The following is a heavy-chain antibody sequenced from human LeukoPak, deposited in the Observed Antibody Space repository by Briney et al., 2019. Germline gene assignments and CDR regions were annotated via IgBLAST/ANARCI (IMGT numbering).Heavy chain of an antibody. D-gene: IGHD4-17*01. V-gene: IGHV1-8*01. CDR1: GYTLTELS. CDR2: MNPNSGNT. CDR3: ARGDDYGDYGPQDYYGMDV. J-gene: IGHJ6*02. Sequence: GASVKVSCKVSGYTLTELSMHWVRQATGQGLEWMGWMNPNSGNTGYAQKFQGRVTMTRNTSISTAYMELSSLRSEDTAVYYCARGDDYGDYGPQDYYGMDVWGQGTTVTVSS.